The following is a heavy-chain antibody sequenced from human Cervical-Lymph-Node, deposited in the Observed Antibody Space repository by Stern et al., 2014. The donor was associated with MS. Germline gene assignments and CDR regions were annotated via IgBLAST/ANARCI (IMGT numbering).Heavy chain of an antibody. D-gene: IGHD3-10*01. J-gene: IGHJ5*02. V-gene: IGHV4-61*01. CDR1: GCSVSSGSYY. Sequence: QVQLQESGPGLVQPSETLSLTCTVSGCSVSSGSYYWSWIRPPPGQGLEWLGYVYYVATHNDNPSLKSRVTISVDTSKNQFSLKLSSVTAADTAVYYGARDRIYYGSGIYNWCDPWGQGTLVTVSS. CDR3: ARDRIYYGSGIYNWCDP. CDR2: VYYVATH.